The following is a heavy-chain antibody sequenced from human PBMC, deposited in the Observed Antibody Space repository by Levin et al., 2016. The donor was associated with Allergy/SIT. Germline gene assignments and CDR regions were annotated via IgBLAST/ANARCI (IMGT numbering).Heavy chain of an antibody. V-gene: IGHV4-59*01. CDR1: GGSISSYY. CDR3: ARALGYCSGGSCYSIDY. Sequence: GSLRLSCTVSGGSISSYYWSWIRQPPGKGLEWIGYIYYSGSTNYNPSLKSRVTISVDTSKNQFSLKLSSVTAADTAVYYCARALGYCSGGSCYSIDYWGQGTLVTVSS. CDR2: IYYSGST. D-gene: IGHD2-15*01. J-gene: IGHJ4*02.